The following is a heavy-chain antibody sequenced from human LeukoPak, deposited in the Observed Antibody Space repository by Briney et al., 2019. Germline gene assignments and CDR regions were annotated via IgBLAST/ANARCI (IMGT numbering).Heavy chain of an antibody. D-gene: IGHD6-13*01. J-gene: IGHJ4*02. CDR3: ARSVSSSWIYYFDY. Sequence: PGGSLRLSCAASGFTFSSYSMNWVRQAPGKGLEWVSVIYSGGSTYYADSVKGRFTISRDNSKNTLYLQMNSLRAEDTAVYYCARSVSSSWIYYFDYRGQGTLVTVSS. CDR2: IYSGGST. V-gene: IGHV3-53*01. CDR1: GFTFSSYS.